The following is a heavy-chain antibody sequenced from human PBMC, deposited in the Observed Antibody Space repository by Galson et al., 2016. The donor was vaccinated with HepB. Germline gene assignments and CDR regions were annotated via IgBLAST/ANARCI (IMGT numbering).Heavy chain of an antibody. V-gene: IGHV3-48*02. CDR1: GFTFNNYD. CDR2: ITRSGGTT. Sequence: SLRLSCAASGFTFNNYDMHWFRQAPGKGLEWVSYITRSGGTTLYADSVKGRFTISRDNAKNSLYLQMNSLRDEDTAVYYCARGGLVRGAHGGSFDSWGQGTLVTVSS. CDR3: ARGGLVRGAHGGSFDS. D-gene: IGHD3-10*01. J-gene: IGHJ4*01.